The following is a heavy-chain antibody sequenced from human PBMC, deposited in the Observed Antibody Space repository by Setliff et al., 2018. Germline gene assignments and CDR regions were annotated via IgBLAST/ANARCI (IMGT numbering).Heavy chain of an antibody. V-gene: IGHV3-21*01. Sequence: PGGSLRLSCAASGFSFNTYGMNWVRQAPGRGLEWVSSISSSSSYIFYAESLKGRFTISRDNAKNSLYLQIDSLRDDDTAVYYCARDLTIDDSGGDCHLPFYYYYLDVWGKGTTVTVSS. CDR2: ISSSSSYI. CDR1: GFSFNTYG. D-gene: IGHD2-21*02. CDR3: ARDLTIDDSGGDCHLPFYYYYLDV. J-gene: IGHJ6*03.